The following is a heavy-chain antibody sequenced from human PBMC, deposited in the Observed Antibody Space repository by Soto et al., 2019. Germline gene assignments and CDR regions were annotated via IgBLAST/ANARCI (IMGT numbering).Heavy chain of an antibody. Sequence: GASVKVSCKTSGGTFSSYTISWVRQAPGQGLEWMGRIIPILVIANYAQKFQGRVTITADKSTSTAYMELSSLRSEDTAVYYCYYDSSGYYLDFDYWGQGTLVTVSS. CDR3: YYDSSGYYLDFDY. J-gene: IGHJ4*02. D-gene: IGHD3-22*01. CDR1: GGTFSSYT. CDR2: IIPILVIA. V-gene: IGHV1-69*02.